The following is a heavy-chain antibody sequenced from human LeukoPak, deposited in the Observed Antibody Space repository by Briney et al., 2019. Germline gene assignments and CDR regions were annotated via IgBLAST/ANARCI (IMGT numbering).Heavy chain of an antibody. V-gene: IGHV5-51*01. CDR1: GYSFTSHW. CDR3: ARSFDDAPDSFDV. J-gene: IGHJ3*01. D-gene: IGHD2-2*01. Sequence: GESLNISCQGSGYSFTSHWIGWVRQMPGKGLEWMGIIYPGDSDTRYSPSFQGQVTFSADKSITTAHRQWSSLKASDTAMYYCARSFDDAPDSFDVWGQGTMVTVSS. CDR2: IYPGDSDT.